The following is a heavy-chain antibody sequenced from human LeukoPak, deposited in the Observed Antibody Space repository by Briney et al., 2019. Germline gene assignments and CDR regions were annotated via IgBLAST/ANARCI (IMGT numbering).Heavy chain of an antibody. CDR2: IYYSGST. J-gene: IGHJ6*02. V-gene: IGHV4-61*01. Sequence: PSETLSLTCTVSGGSVSSGSYYWSWIRQPPGKGLEWIGYIYYSGSTNYNPSLKSRVTISVDTSKNQFSLKLSSVTAADTAVYYCARGGDDYDLWSGWGGDYYYYGMDVWGQGTTVTVSS. CDR3: ARGGDDYDLWSGWGGDYYYYGMDV. CDR1: GGSVSSGSYY. D-gene: IGHD3-3*01.